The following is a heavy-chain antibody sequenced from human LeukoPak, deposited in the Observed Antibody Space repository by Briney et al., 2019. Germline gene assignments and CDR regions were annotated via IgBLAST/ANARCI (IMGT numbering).Heavy chain of an antibody. Sequence: ASVKVSCKASGYTFTGYYMHWVRQAPGQGLEWMGWINPNSGGTNYAQKFQGRVTMTRDTSISTAYMELSRLRSDDTAVYYCARDVSGIDEPGIAAAGDYWGQGTLVTVSS. J-gene: IGHJ4*02. V-gene: IGHV1-2*02. CDR2: INPNSGGT. CDR3: ARDVSGIDEPGIAAAGDY. D-gene: IGHD6-13*01. CDR1: GYTFTGYY.